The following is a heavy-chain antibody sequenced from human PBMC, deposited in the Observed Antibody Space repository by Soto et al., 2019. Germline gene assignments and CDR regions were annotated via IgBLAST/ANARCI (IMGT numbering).Heavy chain of an antibody. J-gene: IGHJ4*02. CDR1: GFTFSSYA. V-gene: IGHV3-30-3*01. Sequence: GGSLRLSCAASGFTFSSYAMHWARQAPGKGLEWVAVISYDGSNKYYADSVKGRFTISRDNSKNTLYLQMNSLRAEDTAVYYCARDFGDVLLWFGELSYWGQGTLVTVSS. CDR2: ISYDGSNK. CDR3: ARDFGDVLLWFGELSY. D-gene: IGHD3-10*01.